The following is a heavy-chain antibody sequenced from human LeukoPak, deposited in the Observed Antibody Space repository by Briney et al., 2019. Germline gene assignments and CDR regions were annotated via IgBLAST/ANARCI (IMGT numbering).Heavy chain of an antibody. CDR3: ARANSIYGSGSYYNGGFDY. CDR2: INLSGGGT. Sequence: ASVKVSCKASGYTFTNYYIHWVRQAPGQGLEWMGIINLSGGGTTYAQKFQGRVTITADESTSTAYMELSSLRSEDTAVYYCARANSIYGSGSYYNGGFDYWGQGSLVTVSS. V-gene: IGHV1-46*01. CDR1: GYTFTNYY. D-gene: IGHD3-10*01. J-gene: IGHJ4*02.